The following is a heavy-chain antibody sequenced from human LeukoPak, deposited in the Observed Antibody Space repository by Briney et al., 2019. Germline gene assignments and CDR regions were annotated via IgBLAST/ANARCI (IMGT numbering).Heavy chain of an antibody. V-gene: IGHV3-9*01. J-gene: IGHJ1*01. CDR2: ISWNSGST. CDR3: AKARKDIAVAFQH. D-gene: IGHD6-19*01. Sequence: GRSLRLSCAASGFTFDDYAMHWVRQAPGKGLEWVSGISWNSGSTGYADSVKGRFTISRDNAKNSLYLQMNSLRAEDTALYYCAKARKDIAVAFQHWGQGTLVTVSS. CDR1: GFTFDDYA.